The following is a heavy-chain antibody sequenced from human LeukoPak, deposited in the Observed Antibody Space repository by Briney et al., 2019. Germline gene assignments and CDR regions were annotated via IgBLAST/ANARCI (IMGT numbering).Heavy chain of an antibody. CDR3: ARDSSGWYHWFDP. J-gene: IGHJ5*02. D-gene: IGHD6-19*01. V-gene: IGHV1-8*01. CDR1: GYTFTSYD. Sequence: GASVKVSCKASGYTFTSYDINWVRQATGQGLEWIGWMNPNSGNTGYAQKFQGRVTITRNTSISTAYMELSSLRSEDTAVYYCARDSSGWYHWFDPWGQGTLVTVSS. CDR2: MNPNSGNT.